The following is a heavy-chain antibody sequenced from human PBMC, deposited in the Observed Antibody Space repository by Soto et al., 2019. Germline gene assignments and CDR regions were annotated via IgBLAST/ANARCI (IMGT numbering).Heavy chain of an antibody. Sequence: QVQLVQSGAEVKKPGSSVKVSCKASGGTFSSYAISWVRQAPGQGLEWMGGIIPIFGTANYAQKFQGRVTITADESTSTDYMELSSLISEDTAVYSCARGNRIAALYGMDVCGQGPTVTVSS. V-gene: IGHV1-69*01. J-gene: IGHJ6*02. CDR3: ARGNRIAALYGMDV. D-gene: IGHD6-13*01. CDR2: IIPIFGTA. CDR1: GGTFSSYA.